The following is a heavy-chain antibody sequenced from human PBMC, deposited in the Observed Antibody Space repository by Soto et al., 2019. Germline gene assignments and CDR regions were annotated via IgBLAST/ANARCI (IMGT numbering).Heavy chain of an antibody. J-gene: IGHJ5*02. CDR3: ARRGLPARVVVVGHTLFDP. CDR2: ISAYNGDT. CDR1: GYSFTNYD. D-gene: IGHD2-15*01. Sequence: ASVKVSCKASGYSFTNYDINWVRQAPGQGLEWMGWISAYNGDTNYAQKLQGRVTKTTDTSTSTAYMELRSLRSDDTVVYYCARRGLPARVVVVGHTLFDPWGQGALVTVSA. V-gene: IGHV1-18*01.